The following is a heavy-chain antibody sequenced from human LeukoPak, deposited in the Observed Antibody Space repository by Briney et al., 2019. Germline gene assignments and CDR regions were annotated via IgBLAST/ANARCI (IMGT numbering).Heavy chain of an antibody. CDR2: VSYGGST. J-gene: IGHJ5*02. D-gene: IGHD2-21*01. CDR3: ARRSYSASFDP. V-gene: IGHV4-39*01. Sequence: SETLSLTCTVSGDSINDDDYYWGWIRQPPGKGLEHIGSVSYGGSTYYSPSLKSRVNIYIDISKNQFSLELRSVTAADTAVYYCARRSYSASFDPWGQGSLVTVS. CDR1: GDSINDDDYY.